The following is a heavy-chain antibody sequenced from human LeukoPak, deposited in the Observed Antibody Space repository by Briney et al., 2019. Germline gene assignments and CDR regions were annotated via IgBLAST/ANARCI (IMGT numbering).Heavy chain of an antibody. CDR3: ATDPASYCTSSTCDFDY. D-gene: IGHD2-8*01. CDR2: IKQDGTEK. V-gene: IGHV3-7*01. Sequence: GGSLRLSCAASGFTFSSYWMSWVRQAPGRGLEWVANIKQDGTEKYYVDSVRGRFTISRDNAQNSLYLQMNNLGAEDTAVYYCATDPASYCTSSTCDFDYWGQGTLVTVSS. J-gene: IGHJ4*02. CDR1: GFTFSSYW.